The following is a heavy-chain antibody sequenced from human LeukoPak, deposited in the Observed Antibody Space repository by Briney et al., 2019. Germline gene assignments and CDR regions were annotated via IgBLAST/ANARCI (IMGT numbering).Heavy chain of an antibody. J-gene: IGHJ4*02. Sequence: APVKVSCKVSGYTLTELSMHWVRQAPGKGLEWMGGFDPEDGETIYAQKFQGRVTMTEDTSTDTAYMELSSLRSEDTAVYYCATTPVRVRGVIIDYYFDYWGQGTLVTVSS. D-gene: IGHD3-10*01. CDR2: FDPEDGET. CDR1: GYTLTELS. V-gene: IGHV1-24*01. CDR3: ATTPVRVRGVIIDYYFDY.